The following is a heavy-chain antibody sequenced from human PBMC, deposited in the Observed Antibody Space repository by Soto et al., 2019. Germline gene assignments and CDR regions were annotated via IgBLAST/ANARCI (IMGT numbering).Heavy chain of an antibody. D-gene: IGHD2-2*01. V-gene: IGHV1-3*01. CDR3: ARVGGGCSSTSCYDSFDY. CDR1: GYTFTSYA. Sequence: QVQLVQSGAEVKKPGASVKVSCKASGYTFTSYAMHWVRQAPGQRREWMGWINAGNGNTKYSQKFQGRVTITRDTSASTAYMELSSLRSEDTAVYYCARVGGGCSSTSCYDSFDYWGQGTLVTVSS. CDR2: INAGNGNT. J-gene: IGHJ4*02.